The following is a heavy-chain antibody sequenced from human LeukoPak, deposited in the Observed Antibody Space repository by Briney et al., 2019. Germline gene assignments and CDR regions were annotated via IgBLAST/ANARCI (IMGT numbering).Heavy chain of an antibody. D-gene: IGHD3-10*01. J-gene: IGHJ5*02. CDR1: GGSFSGYY. Sequence: SENLSLTCAVYGGSFSGYYWSRIRQPPGKGLEWIGEINHSGSTYYNPSLKSRVTISVDTSKNQFSLKLSSVTAADTAAYYCAREPYYGSGSRWFDPWGQGTLVTVSS. CDR2: INHSGST. CDR3: AREPYYGSGSRWFDP. V-gene: IGHV4-34*01.